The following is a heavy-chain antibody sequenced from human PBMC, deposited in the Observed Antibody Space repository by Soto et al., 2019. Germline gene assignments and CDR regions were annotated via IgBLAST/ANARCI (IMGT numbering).Heavy chain of an antibody. V-gene: IGHV3-23*01. J-gene: IGHJ4*02. CDR2: ISGSGGTT. D-gene: IGHD2-15*01. CDR1: GFIFSNYD. CDR3: AIRPQDCSGGSCYRNYFDY. Sequence: EVQLLESGGGLVQPGGSLRLSCAASGFIFSNYDMSWVRLAPGKGLEWVSVISGSGGTTYYADSVKGRFTISRDNSKNTLYLQMNSLRAEDTAVYFCAIRPQDCSGGSCYRNYFDYWGQGTLVTVSS.